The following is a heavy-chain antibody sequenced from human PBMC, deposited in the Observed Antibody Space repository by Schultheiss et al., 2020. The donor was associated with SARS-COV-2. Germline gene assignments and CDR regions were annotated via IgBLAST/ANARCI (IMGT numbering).Heavy chain of an antibody. CDR2: IYWDDDK. J-gene: IGHJ4*02. CDR1: GFSLSTSGVG. V-gene: IGHV2-5*02. Sequence: SGPTLVKPTQTLTLTCPFSGFSLSTSGVGVGWIRQPPGKALEWLALIYWDDDKRYSPSLKSRLTITKDTSKNQVVLTMTNMDPVDTATYYCAHRRGGRDPPEFDYWGQGTLVTVSS. D-gene: IGHD5-24*01. CDR3: AHRRGGRDPPEFDY.